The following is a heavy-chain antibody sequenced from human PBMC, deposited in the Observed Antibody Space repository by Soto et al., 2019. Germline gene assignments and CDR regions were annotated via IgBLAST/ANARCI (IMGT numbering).Heavy chain of an antibody. D-gene: IGHD1-26*01. CDR3: ARAADIVGATSGSDY. J-gene: IGHJ4*02. V-gene: IGHV1-18*01. CDR1: GYTFTSYG. CDR2: ISAYNGNT. Sequence: RASVKVSCKASGYTFTSYGISWVRQAPGQGLEWMGWISAYNGNTNYAQKLQGRVTMTTDTSTSTAYMELRSLRSDDTAVYYCARAADIVGATSGSDYWGQGTLVTVSS.